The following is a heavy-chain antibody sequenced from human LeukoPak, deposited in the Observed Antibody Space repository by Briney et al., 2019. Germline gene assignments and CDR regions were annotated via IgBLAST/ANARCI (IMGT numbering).Heavy chain of an antibody. J-gene: IGHJ6*02. D-gene: IGHD3-10*01. CDR3: ARDLVAVVVRGVTIHGMDV. CDR2: INLNSGGT. V-gene: IGHV1-2*04. Sequence: ASVKVSCKASGYTFTGYYMHWVRQAPGQGLEWMGWINLNSGGTNYAQKFQGWVTMTRDTSISTAYMELSRLRSDDTAVYYCARDLVAVVVRGVTIHGMDVWGQGTTVTVSS. CDR1: GYTFTGYY.